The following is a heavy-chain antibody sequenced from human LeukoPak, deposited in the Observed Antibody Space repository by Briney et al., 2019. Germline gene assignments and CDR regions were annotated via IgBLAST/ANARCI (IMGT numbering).Heavy chain of an antibody. V-gene: IGHV1-18*01. Sequence: ASVKVSCKASGYTFTSYGISWVRQAPGQGLEWMGWISAYNGNTNYAQKLQGRVTMTTDTSTSTAYMELSSLRSEDTAVYYCARGSHSSGWYLTFDYWGQGTLVTVSS. D-gene: IGHD6-19*01. J-gene: IGHJ4*02. CDR1: GYTFTSYG. CDR2: ISAYNGNT. CDR3: ARGSHSSGWYLTFDY.